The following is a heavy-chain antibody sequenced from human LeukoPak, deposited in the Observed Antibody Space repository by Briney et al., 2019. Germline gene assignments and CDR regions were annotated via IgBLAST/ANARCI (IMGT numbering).Heavy chain of an antibody. CDR2: INSDGSST. J-gene: IGHJ4*02. D-gene: IGHD3-10*01. CDR1: GFTFISYW. Sequence: GGSLRLSCAASGFTFISYWMHWVRQAQGKGRVWVSRINSDGSSTSYADSVKGRFTISRDNAKNTLYLQMNSLRAEDTAVYYCARDLRLWFGESPFDYWGQGTLVTVSS. V-gene: IGHV3-74*01. CDR3: ARDLRLWFGESPFDY.